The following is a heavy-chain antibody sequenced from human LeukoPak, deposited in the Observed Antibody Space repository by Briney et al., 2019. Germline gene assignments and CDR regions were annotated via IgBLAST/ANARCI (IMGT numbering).Heavy chain of an antibody. CDR3: ATDLQSRRAFDI. CDR1: GFTVSGNY. J-gene: IGHJ3*02. Sequence: PGGSLRLSCAVSGFTVSGNYMSWVRQAPGKGLEWVSLIYSGGTTYYADSVKGRFTISRDNSKNTLYLQMNSLRAEDTAVYYCATDLQSRRAFDIWGQGTMVTVSS. V-gene: IGHV3-53*01. CDR2: IYSGGTT. D-gene: IGHD5-24*01.